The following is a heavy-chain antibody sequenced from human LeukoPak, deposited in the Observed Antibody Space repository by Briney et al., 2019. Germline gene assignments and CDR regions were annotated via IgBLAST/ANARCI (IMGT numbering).Heavy chain of an antibody. J-gene: IGHJ4*02. D-gene: IGHD4-17*01. CDR3: ARLPDYGDYGDDY. CDR2: IIPIFGTA. CDR1: GGTFSSYA. V-gene: IGHV1-69*13. Sequence: ASVKVSCKASGGTFSSYAISWVRQAPGQGLEWMGGIIPIFGTANCAQKFQGRVTITADESTSTAYMELSSLRSEDTAVYYCARLPDYGDYGDDYWGQGTLVTVSS.